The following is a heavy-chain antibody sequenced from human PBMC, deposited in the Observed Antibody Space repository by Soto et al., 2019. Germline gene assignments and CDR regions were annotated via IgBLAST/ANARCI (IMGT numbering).Heavy chain of an antibody. J-gene: IGHJ4*02. CDR1: GFTFSSHS. V-gene: IGHV3-21*01. D-gene: IGHD6-19*01. CDR2: ISSSSSYI. CDR3: ARSSSSGWPFDY. Sequence: PGVSLRFSCASSGFTFSSHSMNWFRQAPGKGLEWVSSISSSSSYIYYADSVKGRFTISRDNAKNSLYLQMNSLRAEDTAVYYCARSSSSGWPFDYWGQGTLVTVSS.